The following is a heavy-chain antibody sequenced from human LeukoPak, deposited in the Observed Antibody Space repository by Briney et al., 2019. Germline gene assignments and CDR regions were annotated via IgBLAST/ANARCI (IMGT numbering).Heavy chain of an antibody. CDR2: IKSKTDGGTT. J-gene: IGHJ4*02. Sequence: GGSLRLSCAASGFTFSNAWMSWVRQAPGKGLEWVGRIKSKTDGGTTDYAAPVKGRFTISRDDSKNTLYLQMNSLKTEDTAVYYCTTQTTVTTFDFDYWGQGTLVTVSS. CDR1: GFTFSNAW. D-gene: IGHD4-17*01. CDR3: TTQTTVTTFDFDY. V-gene: IGHV3-15*01.